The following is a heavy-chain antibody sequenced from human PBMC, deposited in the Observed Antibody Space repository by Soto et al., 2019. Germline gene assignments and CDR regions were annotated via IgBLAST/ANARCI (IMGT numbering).Heavy chain of an antibody. CDR3: ARAMVRGKNYYGVDV. CDR2: IYPGDSDT. J-gene: IGHJ6*02. V-gene: IGHV5-51*01. D-gene: IGHD3-10*01. CDR1: GYSFTSYW. Sequence: PGESLKISCKGSGYSFTSYWIGWGRQMPGKGLEGMGVIYPGDSDTRYSPAFQGQVTISADKSIGTAYLQWSSLKASDTAMYYCARAMVRGKNYYGVDVWGQGTTVTVSS.